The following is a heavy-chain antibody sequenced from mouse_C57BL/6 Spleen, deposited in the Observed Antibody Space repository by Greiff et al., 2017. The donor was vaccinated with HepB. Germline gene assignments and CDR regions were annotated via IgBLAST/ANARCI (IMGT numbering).Heavy chain of an antibody. CDR3: ARSDPYYFDY. CDR1: GYSITSGYD. J-gene: IGHJ2*01. V-gene: IGHV3-1*01. CDR2: ISYSGST. Sequence: EVQLQESGPGMVKPSQSLSLTCTVTGYSITSGYDWHWIRHFPGNKLEWMGYISYSGSTNYNPSLKSRISITHDTSKNHFFLKLNSVTTEDTATYYCARSDPYYFDYWGQGTTLTVSS.